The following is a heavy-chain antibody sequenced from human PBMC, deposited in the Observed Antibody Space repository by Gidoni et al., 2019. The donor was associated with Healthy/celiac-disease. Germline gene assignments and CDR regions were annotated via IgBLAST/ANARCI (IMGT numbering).Heavy chain of an antibody. V-gene: IGHV4-34*01. Sequence: QVQLQQWGAGLLKPSETLSLTCAVSGGSFRGYYWSWIRQPPGKGLEWIGEINHSGSTNYNPSLKRRVTIAVDTSKNQFSLKLSSVTAADTAVYYCARDGGSIAARHYYYGMDVWGQGTTVTVSS. CDR3: ARDGGSIAARHYYYGMDV. J-gene: IGHJ6*02. CDR1: GGSFRGYY. CDR2: INHSGST. D-gene: IGHD6-6*01.